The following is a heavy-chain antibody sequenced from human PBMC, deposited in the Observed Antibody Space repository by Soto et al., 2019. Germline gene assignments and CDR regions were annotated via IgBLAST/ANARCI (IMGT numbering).Heavy chain of an antibody. CDR2: IYHSGVT. Sequence: TLSLTCVVSGGSISTSNWWSWVRQPPGKGLEWIGEIYHSGVTNYNPSLKSRVTISVDTSKNQFSLKLSSVTAADTAVYYCAGDGRYSGSYYHAFDIWGQGTMVTVSS. J-gene: IGHJ3*02. V-gene: IGHV4-4*02. CDR1: GGSISTSNW. D-gene: IGHD1-26*01. CDR3: AGDGRYSGSYYHAFDI.